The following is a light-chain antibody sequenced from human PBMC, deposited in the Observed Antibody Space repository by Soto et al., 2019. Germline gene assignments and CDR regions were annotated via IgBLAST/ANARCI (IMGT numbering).Light chain of an antibody. Sequence: QSVLAQPASVSGSPGKSTIISCTGTSSDVGGYNYVSWYQQHPGKAPKFLIYEVDNRASGVSDRFSGSKSGTSGTLDITGLQTGDEADYYCATWDGSLPAEVFGGGTQLTVL. V-gene: IGLV2-14*01. CDR1: SSDVGGYNY. J-gene: IGLJ2*01. CDR3: ATWDGSLPAEV. CDR2: EVD.